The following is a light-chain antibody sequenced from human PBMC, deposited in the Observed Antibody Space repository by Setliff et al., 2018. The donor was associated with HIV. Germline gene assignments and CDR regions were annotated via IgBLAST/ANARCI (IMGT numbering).Light chain of an antibody. J-gene: IGLJ1*01. V-gene: IGLV2-23*02. CDR3: CSYAGSITYV. CDR1: SRDIGGYDY. Sequence: QSALTQPASVSGSPGQSITISCTGTSRDIGGYDYVSWYQQHPGKAPKLMIYEVSKRPSGVSNRFSGSKSGNTASMTISGLQAEDEADYYCCSYAGSITYVFGTGTKVTVL. CDR2: EVS.